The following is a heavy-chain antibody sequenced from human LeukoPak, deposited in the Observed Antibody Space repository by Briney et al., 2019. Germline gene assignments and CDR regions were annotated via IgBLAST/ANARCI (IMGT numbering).Heavy chain of an antibody. D-gene: IGHD3-22*01. Sequence: SETLSLTCTVSGGSISSCSYYWSWIRQPAGKGLEWIGRIYTSGSTNYNPSLKSRVTISVDTSKNQFSLKLSSVTAADSAVYYCARDYDSSVFDYWGQGTLVTVSS. CDR3: ARDYDSSVFDY. CDR1: GGSISSCSYY. CDR2: IYTSGST. J-gene: IGHJ4*02. V-gene: IGHV4-61*02.